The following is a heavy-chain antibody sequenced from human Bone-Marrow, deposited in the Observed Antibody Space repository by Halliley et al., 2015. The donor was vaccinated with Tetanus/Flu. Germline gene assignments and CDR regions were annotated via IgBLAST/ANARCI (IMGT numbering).Heavy chain of an antibody. CDR3: ARAIVVLTANYFDY. CDR2: IHHSGST. V-gene: IGHV4-4*02. Sequence: TLSLTCAVSGGSISSSNWWSWVRQPPGKGLEWIGEIHHSGSTNYNPSLKSRVTISVDKSKNHFSLKLTSVTAADTAVYYCARAIVVLTANYFDYWGQGTLVTVSS. J-gene: IGHJ4*02. D-gene: IGHD2-21*02. CDR1: GGSISSSNW.